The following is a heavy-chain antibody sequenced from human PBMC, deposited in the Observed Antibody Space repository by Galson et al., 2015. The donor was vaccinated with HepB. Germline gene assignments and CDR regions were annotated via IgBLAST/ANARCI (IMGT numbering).Heavy chain of an antibody. Sequence: PALVKPTQTLTLTCTFSGFSLSTSGVGVGWIRQPPGKALEWLALIYWDDDKRYSPSLKSRLTITKDTSKNQVVLTMTNMDPVDTATYYCAHSSSSGWYSIYDCWGQGTLVTVSS. CDR2: IYWDDDK. CDR1: GFSLSTSGVG. V-gene: IGHV2-5*02. CDR3: AHSSSSGWYSIYDC. D-gene: IGHD6-19*01. J-gene: IGHJ4*02.